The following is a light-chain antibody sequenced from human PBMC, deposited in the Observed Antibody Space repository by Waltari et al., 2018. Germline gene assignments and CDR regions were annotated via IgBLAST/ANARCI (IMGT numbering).Light chain of an antibody. CDR2: WAS. J-gene: IGKJ3*01. V-gene: IGKV4-1*01. CDR1: QSVLYSSNNKNY. Sequence: VMTQSPDALAESLGVRAIINCKSSQSVLYSSNNKNYLAWYQQKPGQPPKLLIYWASTRESGVPDRFSGSGSGTDFTLTISSLQAEDVAVYYCQQYYTTPFTFGPGTKVDIK. CDR3: QQYYTTPFT.